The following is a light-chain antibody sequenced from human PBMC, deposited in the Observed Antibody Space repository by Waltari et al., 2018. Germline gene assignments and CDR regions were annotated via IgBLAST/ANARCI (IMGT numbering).Light chain of an antibody. CDR2: GAS. J-gene: IGKJ1*01. CDR3: QQYGYSPWT. V-gene: IGKV3-20*01. Sequence: LTPSPGTLSLSPGERATLSCRASQSVKSNYLAGYQLKPGQAPRLLIHGASSRAPGIPERISGSGSGTDFTLTISRLEPEDSAMYYCQQYGYSPWTFGQGTKVEIK. CDR1: QSVKSNY.